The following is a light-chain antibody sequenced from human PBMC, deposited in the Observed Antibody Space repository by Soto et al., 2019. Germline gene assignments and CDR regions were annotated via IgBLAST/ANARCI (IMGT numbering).Light chain of an antibody. CDR1: SSDVGGYNF. CDR3: SSYTNINTRACV. Sequence: QSALTQPASVSGSPGQSITISCTGTSSDVGGYNFVSWYQQFPGKAPKLIIYEVSERPSGVSSRFSGSKSGNTASLTLSGLQTEDEAEYYCSSYTNINTRACVFGTGTKLTVL. J-gene: IGLJ1*01. V-gene: IGLV2-14*01. CDR2: EVS.